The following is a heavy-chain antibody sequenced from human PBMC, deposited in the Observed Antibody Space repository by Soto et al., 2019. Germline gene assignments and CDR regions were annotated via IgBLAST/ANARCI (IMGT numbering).Heavy chain of an antibody. CDR1: GDSVNSGAHY. CDR3: ARVGRLITAAGLLDA. J-gene: IGHJ5*02. V-gene: IGHV4-61*08. Sequence: SETLSLTCIVSGDSVNSGAHYWTWIRQPPGKGLEWIGHIYYSGSTNYNPSLKSRLTLSLDTSKNQFSLKLTSVTAADTAVYYCARVGRLITAAGLLDAWGQGTLVTVSS. CDR2: IYYSGST. D-gene: IGHD6-13*01.